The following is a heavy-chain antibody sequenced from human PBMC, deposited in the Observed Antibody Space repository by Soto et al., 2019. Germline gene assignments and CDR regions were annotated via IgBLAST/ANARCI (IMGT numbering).Heavy chain of an antibody. CDR1: GYTFTGYY. J-gene: IGHJ6*02. CDR3: ARDQKVGYGFYYYYYGMDV. V-gene: IGHV1-2*04. Sequence: GASVKVSCKASGYTFTGYYMHWVRQAPGQGLEWMGWINPNSGGTNYAQKFQGWVTMTRDTSISTAYMELSRLRSDDTAVYYCARDQKVGYGFYYYYYGMDVWGQGTTVTVSS. D-gene: IGHD5-18*01. CDR2: INPNSGGT.